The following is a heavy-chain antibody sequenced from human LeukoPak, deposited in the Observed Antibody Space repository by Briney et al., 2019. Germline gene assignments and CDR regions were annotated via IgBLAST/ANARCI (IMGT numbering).Heavy chain of an antibody. Sequence: GGSLTLSCAASGFTFDCCGMHWVRQAPGKGLEWVAFIRNVGNDKYYADSVKGRFFISRDNSKNTLSLQMNSLRVEDTAVYYCAKGWGVYIAAAGTYFDYWGQGTLVTVSS. CDR1: GFTFDCCG. CDR3: AKGWGVYIAAAGTYFDY. J-gene: IGHJ4*02. CDR2: IRNVGNDK. D-gene: IGHD6-13*01. V-gene: IGHV3-30*02.